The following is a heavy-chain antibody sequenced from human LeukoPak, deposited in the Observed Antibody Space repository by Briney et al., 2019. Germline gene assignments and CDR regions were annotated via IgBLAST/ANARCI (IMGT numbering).Heavy chain of an antibody. V-gene: IGHV1-18*01. D-gene: IGHD2-2*01. CDR3: ARDTYCSSTSCYFDYYYYYGMDV. CDR1: GYTFTSYG. Sequence: ASVKVSCKASGYTFTSYGFSWVRQAPGQGLEWMGWISAYNGDTNYAQKFQGRVTMTTDTSTSTAYMELRSLRSDDTAVYYCARDTYCSSTSCYFDYYYYYGMDVWGQGTTVTVSS. CDR2: ISAYNGDT. J-gene: IGHJ6*02.